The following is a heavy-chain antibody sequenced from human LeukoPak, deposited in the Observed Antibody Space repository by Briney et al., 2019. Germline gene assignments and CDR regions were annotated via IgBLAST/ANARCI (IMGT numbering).Heavy chain of an antibody. CDR1: GFTFSSYS. CDR2: ISSSSSTI. CDR3: ARDSRRYFDWLSDY. V-gene: IGHV3-48*02. Sequence: PGGSLRLSCAASGFTFSSYSMNWVRQAPGKGLEWVSYISSSSSTIYYADSVKGRFTISRDNAKNSLYLQMNSLRDEDTAVYYCARDSRRYFDWLSDYWGQGTLVTVSS. D-gene: IGHD3-9*01. J-gene: IGHJ4*02.